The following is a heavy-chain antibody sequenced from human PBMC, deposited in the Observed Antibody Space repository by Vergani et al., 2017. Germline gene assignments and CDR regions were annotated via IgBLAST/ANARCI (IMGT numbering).Heavy chain of an antibody. CDR3: ARQGGPRLFDY. Sequence: QLQLQESCPGLVKPSETLSLTCTVSGGSISSSSYFWGLIRQPPGKGLEWIGSIYYSGSTYYNPSLKSRVTISVDTSKNQFSLTLSSVTAADTAVYYCARQGGPRLFDYWGQGTLVTVSS. CDR2: IYYSGST. V-gene: IGHV4-39*01. D-gene: IGHD6-19*01. J-gene: IGHJ4*02. CDR1: GGSISSSSYF.